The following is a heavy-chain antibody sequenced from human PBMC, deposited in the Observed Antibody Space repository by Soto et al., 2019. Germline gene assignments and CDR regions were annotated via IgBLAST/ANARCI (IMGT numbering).Heavy chain of an antibody. Sequence: QVQLQESGPGLVKLSKTLSLTCTVSAGSINSGNYFWSWIRQPPGKGLEWIGYIYYSGNTYYNPSLKSRVTTSVDMSKNQFSLKLSSVTAADTAVYFCARVLGDDLLTGYSDVDTALGIFDFSGRGTLVTVSS. V-gene: IGHV4-30-4*01. CDR3: ARVLGDDLLTGYSDVDTALGIFDF. CDR1: AGSINSGNYF. J-gene: IGHJ4*02. D-gene: IGHD3-9*01. CDR2: IYYSGNT.